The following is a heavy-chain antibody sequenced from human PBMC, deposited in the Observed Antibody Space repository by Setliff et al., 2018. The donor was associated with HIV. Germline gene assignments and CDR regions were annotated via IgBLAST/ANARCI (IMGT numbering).Heavy chain of an antibody. J-gene: IGHJ4*02. CDR1: VFTFTTYD. D-gene: IGHD6-19*01. V-gene: IGHV3-23*01. Sequence: GSLRLSCVASVFTFTTYDMTWVRQAPGKGLEWVSYITDSGAYYADSVKGRFTISRDTSKNTLYLQLNSLRAEDTAVYYCARDRSDDVGSFHHWGQGTLVTVSS. CDR3: ARDRSDDVGSFHH. CDR2: ITDSGA.